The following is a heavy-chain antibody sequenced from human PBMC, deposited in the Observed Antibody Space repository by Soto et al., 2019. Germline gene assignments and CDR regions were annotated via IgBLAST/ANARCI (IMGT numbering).Heavy chain of an antibody. Sequence: SETLSLTCTVSGGSVNSYYWSWIRQPPGKGLEWIGYIFYSGSTKSNPSLKSRVTMSVDMSKNQFSLRLTSVTAADTAVYYCARDIRGYSRAFDYWGQGTLVTVSS. CDR1: GGSVNSYY. CDR2: IFYSGST. D-gene: IGHD5-18*01. CDR3: ARDIRGYSRAFDY. J-gene: IGHJ4*02. V-gene: IGHV4-59*02.